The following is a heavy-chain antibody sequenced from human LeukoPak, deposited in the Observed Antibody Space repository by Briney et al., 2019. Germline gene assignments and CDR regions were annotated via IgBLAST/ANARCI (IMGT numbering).Heavy chain of an antibody. CDR3: ARLGYCSGGSCYGEWYFDY. Sequence: GGSLRLSCAASGFTFSSYSMNWVRQAPGKGLEWVSSISSSSSYIYYADPVKGRFTISRDNAKNSLYLQMNSLRAEDTAVYYCARLGYCSGGSCYGEWYFDYWGQGTLVTVSS. D-gene: IGHD2-15*01. CDR2: ISSSSSYI. CDR1: GFTFSSYS. V-gene: IGHV3-21*01. J-gene: IGHJ4*02.